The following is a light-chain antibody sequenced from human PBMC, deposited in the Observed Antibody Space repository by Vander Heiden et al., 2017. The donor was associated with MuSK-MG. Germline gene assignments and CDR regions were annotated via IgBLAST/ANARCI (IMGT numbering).Light chain of an antibody. Sequence: IQMTQSPSSVSASVGDRVTTTCRASQGVSSWLAWYQQKPGKAPKLLIYGASSMESGIPSRFSGSGSGTDFTLTISSLQPEDFATYFCQQNSSLPLTFGGGTKVEIK. CDR1: QGVSSW. CDR3: QQNSSLPLT. V-gene: IGKV1-12*01. CDR2: GAS. J-gene: IGKJ4*01.